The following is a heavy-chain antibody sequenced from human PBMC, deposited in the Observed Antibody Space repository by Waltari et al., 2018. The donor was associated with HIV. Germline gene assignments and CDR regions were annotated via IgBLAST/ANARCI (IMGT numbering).Heavy chain of an antibody. J-gene: IGHJ4*02. CDR2: IYSGDSDT. Sequence: EVQLVQSGAEVKKPGESLKISCKGSGYSFNSYWSGWVRQMPGKGLEWMGIIYSGDSDTRYSPSFQGQVTISADKSISTAYLQWSSLKASDTAMYYCARQVGYCSGGSCYPDYWGQGTLVTVSS. CDR3: ARQVGYCSGGSCYPDY. D-gene: IGHD2-15*01. V-gene: IGHV5-51*01. CDR1: GYSFNSYW.